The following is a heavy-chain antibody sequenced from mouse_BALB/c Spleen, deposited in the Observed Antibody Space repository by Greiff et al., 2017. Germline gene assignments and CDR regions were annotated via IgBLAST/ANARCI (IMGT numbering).Heavy chain of an antibody. Sequence: VQLQQSGGGLVQPGGSLKLSCAASGFTFSSYGMSWVRQTPDKRLELVATINSNGGSTYYPDSVKGRFTISRDNAKNTLYLQMSSLKSEDTAMYYCARDGNRLPMDYWGQGTSVTVSS. CDR3: ARDGNRLPMDY. V-gene: IGHV5-6-3*01. CDR1: GFTFSSYG. CDR2: INSNGGST. J-gene: IGHJ4*01. D-gene: IGHD2-1*01.